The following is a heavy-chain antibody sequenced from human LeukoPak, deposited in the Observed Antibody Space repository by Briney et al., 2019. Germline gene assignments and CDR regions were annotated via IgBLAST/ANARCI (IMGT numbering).Heavy chain of an antibody. Sequence: GGSLRLSCAASGFTFSSYSMNWVRQAPGKGLEWVSSISSSGSYRYYADSVKGRFTISRDNAKNSLYLQMSSLRAEDTAVYYCAKLGIAAAEGTDAFDIWGQGTMVTVSS. CDR1: GFTFSSYS. D-gene: IGHD6-13*01. CDR2: ISSSGSYR. CDR3: AKLGIAAAEGTDAFDI. V-gene: IGHV3-21*01. J-gene: IGHJ3*02.